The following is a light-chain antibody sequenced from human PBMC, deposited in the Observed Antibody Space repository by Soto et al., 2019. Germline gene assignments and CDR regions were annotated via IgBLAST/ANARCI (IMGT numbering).Light chain of an antibody. J-gene: IGLJ2*01. CDR1: SSNIGAGFD. CDR3: QSYDKSLSGVV. CDR2: GIN. V-gene: IGLV1-40*01. Sequence: QSVLTQPPSVSGAPGQRVTISCTGNSSNIGAGFDVHWYQQFPGTAPQLLIYGINTRPSGVPDRFSGSKSGPSASLAITGLQADDEADYYCQSYDKSLSGVVFGGGTKVTVL.